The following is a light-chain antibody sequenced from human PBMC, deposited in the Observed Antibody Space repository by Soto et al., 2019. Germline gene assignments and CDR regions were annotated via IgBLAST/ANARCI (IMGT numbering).Light chain of an antibody. J-gene: IGKJ4*01. CDR1: QNISNY. CDR2: DAS. Sequence: ITMTQSPSSLSASVGDRVTSTCXASQNISNYLKWYQQKPGKAPKLLIYDASNLETGVPSRFSGSGSGTDFTFTISMQQPEDTATYCYQQDDNPPLTFGEGTKVDIK. V-gene: IGKV1-33*01. CDR3: QQDDNPPLT.